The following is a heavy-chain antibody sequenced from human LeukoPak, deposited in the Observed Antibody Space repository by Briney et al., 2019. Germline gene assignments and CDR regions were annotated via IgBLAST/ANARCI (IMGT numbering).Heavy chain of an antibody. J-gene: IGHJ6*02. CDR2: MNPNSGNT. CDR3: ARGPIVVVPAATHYGMDV. Sequence: GASVKVSCTASGYAFTSYDINWVRQATGQGLEWMGWMNPNSGNTGYAQKFQGRVTMTRNTSISTAYMELSSLRSEDTAVYYCARGPIVVVPAATHYGMDVWGQGTTVTVSS. V-gene: IGHV1-8*01. D-gene: IGHD2-2*01. CDR1: GYAFTSYD.